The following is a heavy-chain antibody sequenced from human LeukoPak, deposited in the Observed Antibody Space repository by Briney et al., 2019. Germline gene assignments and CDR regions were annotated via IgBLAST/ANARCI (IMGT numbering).Heavy chain of an antibody. CDR1: GFPLSSYA. CDR3: ARDDYGDYETPIDY. Sequence: GGSLRLSCAASGFPLSSYAMSWVRQAPGKGLEWVSAISGRGGSTYYADSVKGRFTISRDNSKNTLYLQMNSLRAEDTAVYYCARDDYGDYETPIDYWGQGTPVTVSS. J-gene: IGHJ4*02. D-gene: IGHD4-17*01. CDR2: ISGRGGST. V-gene: IGHV3-23*01.